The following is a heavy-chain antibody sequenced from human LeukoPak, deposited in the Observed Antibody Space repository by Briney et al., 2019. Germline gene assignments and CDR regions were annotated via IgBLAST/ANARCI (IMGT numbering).Heavy chain of an antibody. CDR1: GGSISTYS. CDR3: ARAHSSGWPHMFDP. J-gene: IGHJ5*02. D-gene: IGHD6-19*01. V-gene: IGHV4-59*01. CDR2: IYYSGST. Sequence: KPSETLSLTCTVSGGSISTYSWTWIRKPPGKGLEWIGNIYYSGSTNYNPSLKSRVTISIDTSKNQFSLKVSSVTAADTAVYYCARAHSSGWPHMFDPWGQGTLVTVPS.